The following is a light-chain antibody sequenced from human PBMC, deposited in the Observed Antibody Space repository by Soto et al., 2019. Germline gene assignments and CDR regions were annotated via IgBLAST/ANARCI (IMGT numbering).Light chain of an antibody. J-gene: IGLJ3*02. CDR1: SSDVGGYNY. CDR2: DVS. Sequence: QSALTQPASVSGSPGQSIAISCTGTSSDVGGYNYVSWYQQHPGKAPRLIIYDVSVRPSGVSTRLSGSKSGNTASLTIAGLQADDEAGYYCTSYTSQSTVVFGGGTKVTVL. CDR3: TSYTSQSTVV. V-gene: IGLV2-14*01.